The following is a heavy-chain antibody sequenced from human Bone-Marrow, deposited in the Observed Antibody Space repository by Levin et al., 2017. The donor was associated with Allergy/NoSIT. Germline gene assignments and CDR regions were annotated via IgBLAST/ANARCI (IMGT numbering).Heavy chain of an antibody. J-gene: IGHJ3*02. CDR2: FDPADGEA. V-gene: IGHV1-24*01. CDR1: GYTLIELS. Sequence: ASVKVSCKVSGYTLIELSIHWVRQAPGKGLEWVGGFDPADGEAIYAQKFQGRVTMTEDTSTDTAYMDLSSLRSEDTAVYFCTTMTHLTYYYGSGSSDAFNIWGQGTMVTVSS. CDR3: TTMTHLTYYYGSGSSDAFNI. D-gene: IGHD3-10*01.